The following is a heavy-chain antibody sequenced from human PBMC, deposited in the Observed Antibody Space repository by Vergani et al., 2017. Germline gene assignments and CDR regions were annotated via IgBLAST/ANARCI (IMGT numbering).Heavy chain of an antibody. CDR2: IDHTGRP. CDR3: ARVNTETNGHLCYYYYMDV. J-gene: IGHJ6*03. Sequence: QVQLQQWGGGLLKPSETLSLTCVVNGGPFTSYHWTWIRQSPGEGLEWVGDIDHTGRPDYNPSLKNRLTMSVDKSRNQFSLTLNSVTATDTAIYFCARVNTETNGHLCYYYYMDVWGQGTAVTVS. V-gene: IGHV4-34*01. CDR1: GGPFTSYH. D-gene: IGHD4-11*01.